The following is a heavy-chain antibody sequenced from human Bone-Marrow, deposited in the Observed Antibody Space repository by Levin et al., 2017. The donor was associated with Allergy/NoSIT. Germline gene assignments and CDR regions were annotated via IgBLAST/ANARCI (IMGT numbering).Heavy chain of an antibody. CDR1: GFTFSSYA. Sequence: GESLKISCAASGFTFSSYAMSWVRQAPGKGLEWVSAISGSGGSTYYADSVKGRFTISRDNSKNTLYLQMNSLRAEDTAVYYCAKAFGTYVDTAMVPGGQGTLVTVSS. V-gene: IGHV3-23*01. D-gene: IGHD5-18*01. CDR3: AKAFGTYVDTAMVP. J-gene: IGHJ5*02. CDR2: ISGSGGST.